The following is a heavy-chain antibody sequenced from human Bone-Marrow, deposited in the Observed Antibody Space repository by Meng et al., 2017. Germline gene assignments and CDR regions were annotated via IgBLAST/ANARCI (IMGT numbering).Heavy chain of an antibody. V-gene: IGHV1-2*06. D-gene: IGHD2-2*01. CDR2: INPNSGGT. CDR3: ARGKDIVVVPAVQDAFDI. CDR1: GYTFTGYY. Sequence: QVQLVQSGAEVKKPGASVKVSCKASGYTFTGYYMHWVRQAPGQGLEWMGRINPNSGGTNYAQKFQGRVTMTRDTSISTAYMELSRLRSDDTAAYYCARGKDIVVVPAVQDAFDIWGQGTMVTVSS. J-gene: IGHJ3*02.